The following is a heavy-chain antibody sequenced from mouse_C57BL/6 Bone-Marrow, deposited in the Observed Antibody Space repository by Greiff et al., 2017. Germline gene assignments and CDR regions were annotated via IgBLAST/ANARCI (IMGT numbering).Heavy chain of an antibody. CDR3: TLLRFYAMDD. CDR2: IDPENGDT. Sequence: VQLQQSGAELVRPGASVKLSCTASGFNIKDDYMHWVKQRPEQGLEWIGWIDPENGDTEYASKFQGKATITADTASNTAYLQLSSLTSEDTAVYYCTLLRFYAMDDWGQGTSVTVSS. D-gene: IGHD1-1*01. V-gene: IGHV14-4*01. J-gene: IGHJ4*01. CDR1: GFNIKDDY.